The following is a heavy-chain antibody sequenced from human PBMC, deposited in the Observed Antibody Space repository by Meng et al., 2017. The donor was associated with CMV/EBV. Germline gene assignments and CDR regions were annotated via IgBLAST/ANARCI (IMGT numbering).Heavy chain of an antibody. J-gene: IGHJ4*02. Sequence: GSLRLSCTVSGGSISSSSYYWGWIRQPPGKGLEWIGSIYYSGSTYYNPSIKSRVTISVDTSKNQFSLKLSSVTAEDTAVYYCARDTIVVVPAASGGFDYWGQGTLVTVSS. CDR1: GGSISSSSYY. D-gene: IGHD2-2*01. CDR2: IYYSGST. CDR3: ARDTIVVVPAASGGFDY. V-gene: IGHV4-39*07.